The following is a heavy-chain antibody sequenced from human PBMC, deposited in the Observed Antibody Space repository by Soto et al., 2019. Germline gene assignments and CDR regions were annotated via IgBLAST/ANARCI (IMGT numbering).Heavy chain of an antibody. CDR2: IIPILGIA. Sequence: VQLVQSGAEVKKPGSSVKVSCKASGGTFSSYTISWVRQAPGQGLEWMGRIIPILGIANYAQKFQGRVTITADKSTSTAYMELSSLRSEDTAVYYCARANSWRFENLDYWGQGTLVTVSS. J-gene: IGHJ4*02. CDR1: GGTFSSYT. CDR3: ARANSWRFENLDY. V-gene: IGHV1-69*02. D-gene: IGHD7-27*01.